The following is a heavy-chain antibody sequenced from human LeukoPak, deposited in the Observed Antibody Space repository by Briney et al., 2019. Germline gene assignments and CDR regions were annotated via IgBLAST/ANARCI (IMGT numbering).Heavy chain of an antibody. CDR3: ASSSGGSCYAICHFDY. D-gene: IGHD2-15*01. CDR2: IKEDGSEK. CDR1: GFTFSSYW. Sequence: GGSLRLSCAASGFTFSSYWMSWVRQAPGKGLEWVANIKEDGSEKYYVDSAKGRFTISRDNAKNSLYLQMNSLRAEDTAVYYCASSSGGSCYAICHFDYWGQGTLVTVSS. J-gene: IGHJ4*02. V-gene: IGHV3-7*03.